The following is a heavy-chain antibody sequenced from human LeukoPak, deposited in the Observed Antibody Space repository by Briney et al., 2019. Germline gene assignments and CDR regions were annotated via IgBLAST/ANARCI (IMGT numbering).Heavy chain of an antibody. CDR1: RDSFTNYW. CDR3: ARGPDGAYYFDS. V-gene: IGHV5-51*01. Sequence: GESLKISCKGSRDSFTNYWIGWVRQMPGKGLEWMCLIYPYDSDTRYSPSFQGQVTISVDKSISTAYLQWTSLKASDTALYFCARGPDGAYYFDSWGQGTLVSVSS. D-gene: IGHD1-14*01. J-gene: IGHJ4*02. CDR2: IYPYDSDT.